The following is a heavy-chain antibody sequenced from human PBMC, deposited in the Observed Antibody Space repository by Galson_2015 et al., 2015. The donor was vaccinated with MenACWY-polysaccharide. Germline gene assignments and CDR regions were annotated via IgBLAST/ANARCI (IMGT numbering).Heavy chain of an antibody. CDR1: GYSFTSYA. CDR2: INAGNGRT. V-gene: IGHV1-3*01. Sequence: SVKVSCKASGYSFTSYAIHWVRQAPGQRLEWMGWINAGNGRTKYSQNSQGRVTITRDTSANTTYMELSSLTSEDTAVYYCARDTPGYCTGGNCEDFDYWGQGTLVTVSS. D-gene: IGHD2-15*01. J-gene: IGHJ4*02. CDR3: ARDTPGYCTGGNCEDFDY.